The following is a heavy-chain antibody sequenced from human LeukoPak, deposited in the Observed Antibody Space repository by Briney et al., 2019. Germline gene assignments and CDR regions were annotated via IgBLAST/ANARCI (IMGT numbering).Heavy chain of an antibody. J-gene: IGHJ5*02. CDR1: GGTFSSYA. V-gene: IGHV1-69*13. Sequence: SVKVSCKASGGTFSSYAISWVRQAPGQGFEWMGGIIPIFGTANYAQKFQGRVTITADESTSTAYMELSSLRSEDTAVYYCANYRGYTYGYNWFDPWGQGTLVTVSS. CDR2: IIPIFGTA. D-gene: IGHD5-18*01. CDR3: ANYRGYTYGYNWFDP.